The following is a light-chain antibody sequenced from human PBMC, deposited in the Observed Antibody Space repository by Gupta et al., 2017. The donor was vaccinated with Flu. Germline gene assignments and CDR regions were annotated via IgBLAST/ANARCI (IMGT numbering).Light chain of an antibody. Sequence: QSVLTQPPSVSGAPGQRVTISCTGSNSNIGTGYVVHWYQQLPGTAPKLLIYGNSNRPSGVPDRFSGSKSGTSASLAITGLQAEDEADYYCQSYDSSLSGVFGTGTKVTVL. CDR1: NSNIGTGYV. V-gene: IGLV1-40*01. CDR3: QSYDSSLSGV. J-gene: IGLJ1*01. CDR2: GNS.